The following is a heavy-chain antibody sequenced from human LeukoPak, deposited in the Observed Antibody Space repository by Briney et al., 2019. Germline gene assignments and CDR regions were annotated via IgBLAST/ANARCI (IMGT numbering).Heavy chain of an antibody. CDR3: ARAENRFLEWLPLYYYYYMDV. CDR1: GFTFSSYA. Sequence: PGGSLRLSCAASGFTFSSYAMHWVRQAPGKGLEWVAVISYDGSNKYYADSVKGRFTISRDNSKNTLYLQMNSLRAEDTAVYYCARAENRFLEWLPLYYYYYMDVWGKGTTVTVSS. CDR2: ISYDGSNK. V-gene: IGHV3-30-3*01. D-gene: IGHD3-3*01. J-gene: IGHJ6*03.